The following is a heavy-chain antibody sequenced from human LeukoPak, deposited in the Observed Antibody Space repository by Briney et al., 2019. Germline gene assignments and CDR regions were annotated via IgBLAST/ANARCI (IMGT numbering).Heavy chain of an antibody. D-gene: IGHD6-19*01. CDR3: ARRVIAVAGMGTFDY. CDR2: IYPGDSDT. J-gene: IGHJ4*02. Sequence: GESLKISCKGSGYSFTSYWIGWVRQMPGKCLEWMGIIYPGDSDTRYSPSFQGQVTISADKSISTAYLQWSSLKASDTAMYYCARRVIAVAGMGTFDYWGQGTLVTVSS. CDR1: GYSFTSYW. V-gene: IGHV5-51*01.